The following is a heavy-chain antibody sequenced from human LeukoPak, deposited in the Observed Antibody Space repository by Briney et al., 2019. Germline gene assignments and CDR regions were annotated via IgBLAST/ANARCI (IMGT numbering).Heavy chain of an antibody. V-gene: IGHV1-2*02. J-gene: IGHJ4*02. Sequence: GESLKISCKGSGYSFTSYWIGWVRQAPGQGPEWMGWINPNSGGTNYAQKFQGRVTMTRDTSISTAYMELSRLRSDGTAVYYCARPMITFGGVKAGFDYWGQGTLVTVSS. CDR1: GYSFTSYW. CDR3: ARPMITFGGVKAGFDY. CDR2: INPNSGGT. D-gene: IGHD3-16*01.